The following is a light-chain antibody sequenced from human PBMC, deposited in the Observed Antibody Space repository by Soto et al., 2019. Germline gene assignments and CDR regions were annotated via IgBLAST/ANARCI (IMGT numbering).Light chain of an antibody. J-gene: IGLJ1*01. CDR2: DVS. Sequence: QSALTQPASVSGSPGQSITISCTGTRSDVGGYNYVSWYQQHPGKAPKLMIYDVSNRPSGVSNRFSGSKSGNTASLTISGLQAEDEADYYCSSYTSSSTCRFGTGTKVTVL. V-gene: IGLV2-14*01. CDR3: SSYTSSSTCR. CDR1: RSDVGGYNY.